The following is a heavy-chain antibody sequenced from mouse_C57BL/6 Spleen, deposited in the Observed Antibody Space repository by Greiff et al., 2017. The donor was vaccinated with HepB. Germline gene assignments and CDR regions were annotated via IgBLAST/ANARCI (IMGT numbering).Heavy chain of an antibody. CDR2: IWSGGST. D-gene: IGHD2-3*01. CDR1: GFSLTSYG. CDR3: AKSRDGFAWFAY. Sequence: VQVVESGPGLVQPSQSLSITCTVSGFSLTSYGVHWVRQSPGKGLEWLGVIWSGGSTDYNAAFISRLSISKDNSKSQVFFKMNSLQADDTAIYYCAKSRDGFAWFAYWGQGTLVTVSA. J-gene: IGHJ3*01. V-gene: IGHV2-2*01.